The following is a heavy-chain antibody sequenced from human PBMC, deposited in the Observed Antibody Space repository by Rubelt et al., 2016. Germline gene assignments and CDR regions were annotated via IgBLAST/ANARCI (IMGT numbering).Heavy chain of an antibody. CDR1: GGSISSSSYY. CDR2: IYYSGST. J-gene: IGHJ4*02. CDR3: ARDPWRDDSSGYYYVFDY. Sequence: QLQLQESGPGLVKPSETLSLTCTVSGGSISSSSYYWGWIRQPPGEGLEWIGSIYYSGSTYYNPSLKVVGTFSVDSARNKFALKLSSVTAADTAVYYCARDPWRDDSSGYYYVFDYWGQGTLVTVSS. D-gene: IGHD3-22*01. V-gene: IGHV4-39*07.